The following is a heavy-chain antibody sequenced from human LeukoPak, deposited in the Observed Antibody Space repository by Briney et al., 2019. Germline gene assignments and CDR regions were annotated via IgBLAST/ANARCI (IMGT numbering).Heavy chain of an antibody. CDR3: ARDSSGTYYYGSGRDY. D-gene: IGHD3-10*01. V-gene: IGHV3-30-3*01. J-gene: IGHJ4*02. Sequence: GRSLRLSCAASGFTFNSYAMHWVRQAPGKGLEWVAVISYDGSNKYYADSVKGRFTISRDNSKNTLYLQMNSLRAEDTAVYYCARDSSGTYYYGSGRDYWGQGTLVTVSS. CDR1: GFTFNSYA. CDR2: ISYDGSNK.